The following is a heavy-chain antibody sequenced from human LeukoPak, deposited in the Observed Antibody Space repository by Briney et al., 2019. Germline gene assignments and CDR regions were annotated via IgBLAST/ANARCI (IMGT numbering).Heavy chain of an antibody. Sequence: SETLSLTCTVSGVSISSSYSYWGWIRQPPGMGLEWIGRIYTSGSTNYNPSLKSRVTMSVDTSKNQFSLKLSSVTAADTAVYYCASSMVRGVFDYWGQGTLVTVSS. J-gene: IGHJ4*02. CDR1: GVSISSSYSY. D-gene: IGHD3-10*01. CDR3: ASSMVRGVFDY. CDR2: IYTSGST. V-gene: IGHV4-39*07.